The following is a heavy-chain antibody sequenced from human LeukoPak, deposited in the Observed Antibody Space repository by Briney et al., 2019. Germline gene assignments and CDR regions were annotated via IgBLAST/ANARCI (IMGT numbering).Heavy chain of an antibody. Sequence: PGGSLRLSCAASGFTFSTYAMSWVRQPPGKGLEWISTMTGSGGTTYYADYVKGRFTISRDNSKNTLYLQMTGLRVGDTAVYYCAKKPITISGSGAFDIWGQGTMVIVSS. CDR2: MTGSGGTT. CDR3: AKKPITISGSGAFDI. J-gene: IGHJ3*02. V-gene: IGHV3-23*01. CDR1: GFTFSTYA. D-gene: IGHD3-3*01.